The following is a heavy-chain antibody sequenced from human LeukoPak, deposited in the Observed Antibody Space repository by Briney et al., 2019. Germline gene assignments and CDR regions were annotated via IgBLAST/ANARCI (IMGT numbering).Heavy chain of an antibody. D-gene: IGHD3-3*01. J-gene: IGHJ4*02. CDR3: AKGGIRYLEWSPKNPHFDY. CDR1: GFTFSSYA. Sequence: PGGSLRLSCAASGFTFSSYAMSWVRQAPGRGLEWVSAISGSGGSTYYADSVKGRFTISRDNSKNTLYLQMNSLRAEDTAVYYCAKGGIRYLEWSPKNPHFDYWGQGTLVTVSS. V-gene: IGHV3-23*01. CDR2: ISGSGGST.